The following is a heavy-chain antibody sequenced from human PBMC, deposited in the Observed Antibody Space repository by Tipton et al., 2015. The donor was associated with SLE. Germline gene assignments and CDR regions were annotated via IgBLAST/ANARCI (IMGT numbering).Heavy chain of an antibody. V-gene: IGHV4-31*03. D-gene: IGHD3-10*01. CDR3: ARDLAPYYYGSGSYIGYFDY. Sequence: TLSLTCTVSGGSISSGFFYWSWIRQHPGKGLEWIGYIYYSGSTYQNPSLQSRITMSVDTSKNQFSLKLRSVTAADTAVYYCARDLAPYYYGSGSYIGYFDYWGQGTLVTVSS. CDR2: IYYSGST. CDR1: GGSISSGFFY. J-gene: IGHJ4*02.